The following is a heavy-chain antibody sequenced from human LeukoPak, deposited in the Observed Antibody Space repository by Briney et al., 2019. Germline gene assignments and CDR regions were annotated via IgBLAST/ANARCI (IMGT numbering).Heavy chain of an antibody. CDR3: ARGRGSVWYVGAFDI. V-gene: IGHV1-2*02. J-gene: IGHJ3*02. D-gene: IGHD6-19*01. CDR2: INPNSGGT. CDR1: GYAFTGYY. Sequence: ASVKVSCKASGYAFTGYYMHWVRQAPGQGLEWMGWINPNSGGTNYAQKFQGRVTMTRDTSISTAYMELSRLRSDDTDVYYCARGRGSVWYVGAFDIWGQGTMVTVSS.